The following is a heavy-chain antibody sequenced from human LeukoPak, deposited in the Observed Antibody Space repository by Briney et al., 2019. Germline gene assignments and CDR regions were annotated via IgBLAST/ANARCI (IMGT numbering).Heavy chain of an antibody. Sequence: GGSLRLSCTASGFTFRSYAMSWVRQAPGKGLDWVSSITGSGGTTYYADSADSVKGRFSISRDNSKNTLYLQMNSLRAEDTAVYYCSKSPGGWSNFDYWGQGSLVTVSS. CDR1: GFTFRSYA. J-gene: IGHJ4*02. CDR2: ITGSGGTT. CDR3: SKSPGGWSNFDY. D-gene: IGHD6-19*01. V-gene: IGHV3-23*01.